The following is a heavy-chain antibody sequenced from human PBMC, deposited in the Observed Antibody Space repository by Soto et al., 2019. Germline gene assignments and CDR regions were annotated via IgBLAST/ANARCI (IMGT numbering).Heavy chain of an antibody. D-gene: IGHD6-19*01. V-gene: IGHV4-61*08. CDR2: TYYNGDT. J-gene: IGHJ4*02. Sequence: VLLQESGPGLLRPSETLSLTCTVSDDSFRGAEYFWSWIRQPLGMGPEWIGYTYYNGDTKYNPALRSRVTMSEDTSKSQFSLRLSSVTAADTAVYFCARGPAYIDGWRTFDLWGRGILVTVSS. CDR1: DDSFRGAEYF. CDR3: ARGPAYIDGWRTFDL.